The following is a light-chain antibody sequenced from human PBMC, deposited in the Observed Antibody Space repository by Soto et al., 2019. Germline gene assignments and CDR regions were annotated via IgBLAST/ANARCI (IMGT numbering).Light chain of an antibody. CDR1: QRLSSSY. J-gene: IGKJ1*01. CDR3: QQYDNSPWT. CDR2: DAS. V-gene: IGKV3D-20*01. Sequence: VVTRCRATGPLCVGERATVALGGSQRLSSSYLAWYQQRPGQAPRLLIYDASRRATGIPDRYTGSVSGTDFTLAISRVETEDLAAHYCQQYDNSPWTFGPGTKVDIK.